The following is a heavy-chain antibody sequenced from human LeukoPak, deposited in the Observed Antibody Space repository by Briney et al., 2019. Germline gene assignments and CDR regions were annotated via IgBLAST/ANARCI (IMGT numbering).Heavy chain of an antibody. CDR1: GFTFASYG. J-gene: IGHJ3*02. CDR3: AKDPEWLRSNGNHAFDI. CDR2: IRYDGSNE. D-gene: IGHD5-12*01. V-gene: IGHV3-30*02. Sequence: GGSLRLSCAASGFTFASYGMHWVRQAPGKGLEWVAFIRYDGSNEYYADSVKGRFTISRDSSKNTLYLQMNSLRAEDTAVYYCAKDPEWLRSNGNHAFDIWGQGTMVTVSS.